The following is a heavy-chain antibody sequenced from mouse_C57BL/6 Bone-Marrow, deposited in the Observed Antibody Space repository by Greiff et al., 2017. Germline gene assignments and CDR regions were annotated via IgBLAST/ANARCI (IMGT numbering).Heavy chain of an antibody. V-gene: IGHV1-76*01. J-gene: IGHJ4*01. Sequence: QVQLQQSGAELVRPGASVKLSCKASGYTFTDYYINWVKQRPGQGLEWIARIYPGSGNTYYNEKFKGKATLTAEKSSSTAYMQLSSLTSEDSAVYFCARWVVALYYYAMDYWGQGTSVTVSS. D-gene: IGHD1-1*01. CDR1: GYTFTDYY. CDR2: IYPGSGNT. CDR3: ARWVVALYYYAMDY.